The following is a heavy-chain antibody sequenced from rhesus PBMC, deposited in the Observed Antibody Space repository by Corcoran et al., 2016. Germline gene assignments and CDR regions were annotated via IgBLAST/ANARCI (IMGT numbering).Heavy chain of an antibody. Sequence: EVQLVQSGAEVKRPGESLKISCKTSGYSCTSYWISWVRQMPGKGLEWLGAIDPSDSDTSYSPSFQGPVTISADKSISTTYLQWSSLKASDSATYYCAKRSGYYFDYWGQGVLVTVSS. CDR2: IDPSDSDT. J-gene: IGHJ4*01. V-gene: IGHV5-2*01. CDR1: GYSCTSYW. D-gene: IGHD1-44*02. CDR3: AKRSGYYFDY.